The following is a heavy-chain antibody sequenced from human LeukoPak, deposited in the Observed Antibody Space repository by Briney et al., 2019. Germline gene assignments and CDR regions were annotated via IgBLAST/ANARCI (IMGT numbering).Heavy chain of an antibody. V-gene: IGHV4-4*07. CDR1: GGSISSYY. Sequence: SETLSLTCTVSGGSISSYYWSWMRQPAGKGLEWIGRIYTSGSTKYNPSLKSRVTMSVDTSKNQFSLKLSSVTAADTAVYYCARDKTGDYGDLNWFDPWGQGTLVTVSS. CDR3: ARDKTGDYGDLNWFDP. J-gene: IGHJ5*02. CDR2: IYTSGST. D-gene: IGHD4-17*01.